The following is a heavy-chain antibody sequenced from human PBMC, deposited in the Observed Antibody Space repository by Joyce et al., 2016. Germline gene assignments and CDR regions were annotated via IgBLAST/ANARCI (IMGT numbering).Heavy chain of an antibody. J-gene: IGHJ3*02. CDR1: GFTFSAYE. V-gene: IGHV3-13*05. CDR2: IGTAGDP. Sequence: EVQLVEAGGALVQPGGSLRLSCAASGFTFSAYEIHWVRQTTGKGLEWVSAIGTAGDPYYAGSVKGRFTISRESAKSSLFLQMNSLRAEDTAVYYCARERGGGMSAFDIWGQGTMVTVSS. CDR3: ARERGGGMSAFDI. D-gene: IGHD3-16*01.